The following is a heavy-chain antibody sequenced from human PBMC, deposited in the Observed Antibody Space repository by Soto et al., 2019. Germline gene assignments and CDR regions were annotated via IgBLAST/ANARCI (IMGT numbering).Heavy chain of an antibody. CDR1: GGSISSYY. D-gene: IGHD5-12*01. CDR3: ARQKLGGYDTYYFDF. Sequence: SETLSLTCTVSGGSISSYYWSWIRQPPGKGLEWIGYIYYSGSTNYNPSLKSRVTISVDTSKNQFSLKLSSVTAADTAVYYCARQKLGGYDTYYFDFWGQGTLVTVSS. J-gene: IGHJ4*02. V-gene: IGHV4-59*08. CDR2: IYYSGST.